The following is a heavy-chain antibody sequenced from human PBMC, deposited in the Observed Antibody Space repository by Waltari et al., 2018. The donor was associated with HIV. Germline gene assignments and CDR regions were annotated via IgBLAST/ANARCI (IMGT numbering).Heavy chain of an antibody. V-gene: IGHV5-51*01. Sequence: EVQLEQSGAEVRKPGESLKVSCKPSGDSFSPYWVGWVRQMAGRGLEWMGIMTPGDSGAIYSPSFQGQVTISLDTSINAAYLQWSSLRASDTAMYYCVRTRFATSDYWGQGTQVTVSS. CDR1: GDSFSPYW. CDR3: VRTRFATSDY. J-gene: IGHJ4*02. CDR2: MTPGDSGA. D-gene: IGHD3-16*01.